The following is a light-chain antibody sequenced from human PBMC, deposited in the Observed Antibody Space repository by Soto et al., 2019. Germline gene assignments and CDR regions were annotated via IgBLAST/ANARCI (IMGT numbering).Light chain of an antibody. CDR3: QQYNNWPLYT. V-gene: IGKV3-15*01. CDR2: GAS. CDR1: QSVSSN. Sequence: EIVMTQSPATLSVSPGERATLSCRASQSVSSNLACYQQKPGQAPRLLIYGASTRATGIPARFSGSGSGTEFALTISSLQSEDFAVYYCQQYNNWPLYTFGQGTKLELK. J-gene: IGKJ2*01.